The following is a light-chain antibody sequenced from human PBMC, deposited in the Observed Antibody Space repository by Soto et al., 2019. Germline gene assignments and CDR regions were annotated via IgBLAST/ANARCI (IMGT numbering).Light chain of an antibody. V-gene: IGLV1-44*01. CDR3: ATWDDSLNGPV. Sequence: QAVVTQPPSASGTPGQRVTISCSGSSSNIGSKTVTWYQQLPGTAPKLLMYSNNQRPSGVPDRFSGSKSGTSASLAVSGLQSEDEADYYCATWDDSLNGPVFGGGTKVTVL. CDR1: SSNIGSKT. CDR2: SNN. J-gene: IGLJ3*02.